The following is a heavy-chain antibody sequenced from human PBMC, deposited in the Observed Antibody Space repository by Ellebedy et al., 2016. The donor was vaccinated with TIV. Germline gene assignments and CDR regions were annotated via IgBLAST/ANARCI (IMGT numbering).Heavy chain of an antibody. J-gene: IGHJ4*02. CDR3: ARGRGGYSYGSFWVHFDY. CDR2: IYYSGST. D-gene: IGHD5-18*01. CDR1: GGSISSYY. V-gene: IGHV4-59*12. Sequence: SETLSLXCTVSGGSISSYYWSWIRQPPGKGLEWIGYIYYSGSTNYNPSLKSRVTISVDTSKNQFSLKLSSVTAADTAVYYCARGRGGYSYGSFWVHFDYWGQGTLVTVSS.